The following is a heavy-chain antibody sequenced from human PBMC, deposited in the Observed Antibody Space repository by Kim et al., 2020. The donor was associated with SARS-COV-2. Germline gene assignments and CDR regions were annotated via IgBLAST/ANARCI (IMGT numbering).Heavy chain of an antibody. J-gene: IGHJ4*02. D-gene: IGHD3-10*01. CDR2: INHSGST. CDR1: GGSFSGYY. V-gene: IGHV4-34*01. Sequence: SETLSLTCAVYGGSFSGYYWSWIRQPPGKGLEWIGEINHSGSTNYNPSLKSRVTISVDTSKNQFSLKLSSVTAADTAVYYCARGLRITMVRRVINRGYYFDYWGQGTLVTVSS. CDR3: ARGLRITMVRRVINRGYYFDY.